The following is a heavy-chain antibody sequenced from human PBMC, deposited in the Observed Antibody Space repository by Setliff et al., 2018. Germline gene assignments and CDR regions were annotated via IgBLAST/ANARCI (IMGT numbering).Heavy chain of an antibody. D-gene: IGHD5-18*01. CDR1: GYTFNNYG. CDR3: VRDRTAYSYGLDV. CDR2: INNYSFKT. V-gene: IGHV1-18*01. J-gene: IGHJ6*02. Sequence: ASVKVSCKASGYTFNNYGITWVRQAPGQGLEWMGWINNYSFKTTYPQKFLDRVTVTTDTSATTAYMELKNLRSDDTAVYYCVRDRTAYSYGLDVWGQGTTVTVSS.